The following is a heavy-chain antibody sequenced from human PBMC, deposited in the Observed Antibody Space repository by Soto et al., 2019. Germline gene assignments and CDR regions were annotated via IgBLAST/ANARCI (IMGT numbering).Heavy chain of an antibody. D-gene: IGHD6-19*01. J-gene: IGHJ4*02. CDR3: ARGQWLAFDY. CDR1: GCSISSTNW. V-gene: IGHV4-4*02. CDR2: IYHSGST. Sequence: QVQLQESGPGLVKPSGTLSLTCAVSGCSISSTNWWSWVRQPPGKGLEWLGEIYHSGSTNSNPSLKSRVTMSVDKSKNQFSLILNSVTAADTAVYYCARGQWLAFDYWGQGTLVTVSS.